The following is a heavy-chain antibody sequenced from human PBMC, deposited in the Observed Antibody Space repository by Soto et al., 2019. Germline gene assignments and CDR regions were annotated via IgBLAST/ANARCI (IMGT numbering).Heavy chain of an antibody. CDR3: AREGLWSGYDSYYFDY. J-gene: IGHJ4*02. CDR2: ISSSSSTI. CDR1: GFTFSSYS. D-gene: IGHD5-12*01. V-gene: IGHV3-48*01. Sequence: GGSLRLSCAASGFTFSSYSMNWVRQAPGKGLEWVSYISSSSSTIYYADSVKGRFTISRDNAKNSLYLQMNSLRAEDTAVYYCAREGLWSGYDSYYFDYWGQGTLVTVSS.